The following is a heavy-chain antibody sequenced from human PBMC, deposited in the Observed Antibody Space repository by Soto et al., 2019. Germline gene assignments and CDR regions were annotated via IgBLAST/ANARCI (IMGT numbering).Heavy chain of an antibody. J-gene: IGHJ4*02. CDR1: GFTFSSYA. Sequence: EVQLLESGGGLVQPGGSLRLSCAASGFTFSSYAMSWVRQAPGKGLEWVSAISGSGGSTYYADSVKGRFIISRDNSKNTLYLQMNSLRAEDTAVYYCAKWDIVVVVAAANDYWGQGTLVTVSS. CDR3: AKWDIVVVVAAANDY. D-gene: IGHD2-15*01. V-gene: IGHV3-23*01. CDR2: ISGSGGST.